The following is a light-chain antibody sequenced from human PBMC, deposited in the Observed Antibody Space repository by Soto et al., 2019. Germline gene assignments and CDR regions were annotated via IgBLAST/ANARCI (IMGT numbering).Light chain of an antibody. CDR2: GAS. V-gene: IGKV3-15*01. CDR1: QSINNK. J-gene: IGKJ3*01. CDR3: QQYNNWPPFT. Sequence: EIVMTQSPGTLSVSPGESATLSCRASQSINNKLAWYQQKSGQAPRLLIYGASTRATGVPGRFSGVGSGTDFTLTISSLQSEDFAVSFCQQYNNWPPFTFGPGTKVDIK.